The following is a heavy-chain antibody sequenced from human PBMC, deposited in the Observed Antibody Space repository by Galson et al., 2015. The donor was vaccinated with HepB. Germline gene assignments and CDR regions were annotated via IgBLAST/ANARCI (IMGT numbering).Heavy chain of an antibody. V-gene: IGHV3-53*04. D-gene: IGHD5-12*01. J-gene: IGHJ5*01. CDR2: IYSGGST. CDR1: GFTFSSYA. CDR3: ARVPSRGSGYSGYDGGWFDY. Sequence: LRLSCAASGFTFSSYAMHWVRQAPGKGLEWVSVIYSGGSTYYADSVKGRFTISRHNSKNTLYLQMNSLRAEDTAMYYCARVPSRGSGYSGYDGGWFDYWGQGTLVTVSS.